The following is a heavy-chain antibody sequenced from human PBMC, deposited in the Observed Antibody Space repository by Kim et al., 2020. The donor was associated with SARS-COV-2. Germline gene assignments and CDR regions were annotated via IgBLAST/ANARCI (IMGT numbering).Heavy chain of an antibody. Sequence: TYYNPSLNSGVTITVDTSKNPFSRKLCSVTAADTAVYYCARQEAGAPFFYWGQGTLVTVSS. D-gene: IGHD3-10*01. CDR2: T. J-gene: IGHJ4*02. CDR3: ARQEAGAPFFY. V-gene: IGHV4-39*01.